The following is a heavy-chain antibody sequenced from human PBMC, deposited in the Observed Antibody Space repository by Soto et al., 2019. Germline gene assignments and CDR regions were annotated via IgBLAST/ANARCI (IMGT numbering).Heavy chain of an antibody. Sequence: QVQLQESGPGLVKPSETLSLTCTVSGGSISSYYWSWIRQPPGKGLEWIGYIYYSGSTNYNPSLKTRVTTAVDTSKNQFSLKLSSVTAADTAVYYCARAALYYGMDVWDQGTTVTVSS. V-gene: IGHV4-59*01. CDR2: IYYSGST. J-gene: IGHJ6*02. CDR1: GGSISSYY. CDR3: ARAALYYGMDV.